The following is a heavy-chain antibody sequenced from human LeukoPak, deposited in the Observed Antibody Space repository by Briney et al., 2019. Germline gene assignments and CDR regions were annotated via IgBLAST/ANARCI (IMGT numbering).Heavy chain of an antibody. CDR1: GFTFSSYE. D-gene: IGHD6-13*01. J-gene: IGHJ4*02. Sequence: GGSLRLSCAASGFTFSSYEMNWVRQAPGKGLEWVSYISESGSTIFYADSVKGRFTISRDNAKNSLYLQMNSLRAEDTAVYYCARDREQQPSHWGQGTLVTVSS. CDR2: ISESGSTI. CDR3: ARDREQQPSH. V-gene: IGHV3-48*03.